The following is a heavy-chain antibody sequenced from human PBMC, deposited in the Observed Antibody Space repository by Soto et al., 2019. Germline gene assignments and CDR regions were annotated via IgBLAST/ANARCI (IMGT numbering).Heavy chain of an antibody. V-gene: IGHV3-21*01. Sequence: EVQLVESGGGLVKPGGSLRLSCAASGFTFSSYSMNWVRQAPGKGLEWVSSISSSSSYIYYADSVKGRFTISRDNGKNSLYLQMDSLRAEDTAVYYCARDGFGITMIVDGAFDIWGQGTMVTVSS. CDR2: ISSSSSYI. CDR1: GFTFSSYS. CDR3: ARDGFGITMIVDGAFDI. D-gene: IGHD3-22*01. J-gene: IGHJ3*02.